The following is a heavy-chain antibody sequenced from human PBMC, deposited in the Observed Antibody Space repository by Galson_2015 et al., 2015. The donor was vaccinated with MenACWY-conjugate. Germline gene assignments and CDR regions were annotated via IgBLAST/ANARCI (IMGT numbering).Heavy chain of an antibody. V-gene: IGHV1-18*04. Sequence: SVKVSCKASGYTFTSYYMHWVRQAPGQGLEWMGWISAYNGNTNYAQKLQGRVTMTTDTSTSTAYMELRSLRSDDTAVYYCARGAGYSSGWYAGDYWGQGTLVTVSS. CDR3: ARGAGYSSGWYAGDY. CDR2: ISAYNGNT. D-gene: IGHD6-19*01. J-gene: IGHJ4*02. CDR1: GYTFTSYY.